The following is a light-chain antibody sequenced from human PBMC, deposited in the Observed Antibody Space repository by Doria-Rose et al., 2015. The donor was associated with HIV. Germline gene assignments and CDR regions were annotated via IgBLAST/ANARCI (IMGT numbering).Light chain of an antibody. Sequence: VLTQPPESLGMSLGERATLNCKSNRSLLYTSKNYLAWYQQKPGQPPKLLTYWASTRQSEVPARFSGSVSGTDFTLTISSLEAEDVAVYYCQQHYDTPSFGPGTTVDIK. CDR2: WAS. CDR1: RSLLYTSKNY. CDR3: QQHYDTPS. V-gene: IGKV4-1*01. J-gene: IGKJ3*01.